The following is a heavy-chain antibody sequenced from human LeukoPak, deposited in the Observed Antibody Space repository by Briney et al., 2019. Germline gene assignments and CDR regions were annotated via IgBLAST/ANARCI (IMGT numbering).Heavy chain of an antibody. CDR2: VIPIFGTA. Sequence: GASVKLSCKASGATFSSYAISWVRQAPGHGHGWVGGVIPIFGTANYAKTSQGRVTITADKSTSTAYMELSSLRSEDTAVYYCARRPYSSSWHNYRENWFDPWGQGTLVTVSS. J-gene: IGHJ5*02. CDR3: ARRPYSSSWHNYRENWFDP. CDR1: GATFSSYA. V-gene: IGHV1-69*06. D-gene: IGHD6-13*01.